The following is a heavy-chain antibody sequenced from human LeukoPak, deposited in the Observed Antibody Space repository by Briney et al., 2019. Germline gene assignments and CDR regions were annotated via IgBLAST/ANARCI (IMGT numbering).Heavy chain of an antibody. Sequence: PSETLSLTCTVYGGSISIYYWSWIRQPPGKGLEWIGYIYYSGSTNYNPSLKSRVTISVDTSKNQFSLKLSSVTAADTAVYYCARHYYDYVWGSYRPGASDIWGQGTMVTVSS. CDR1: GGSISIYY. CDR3: ARHYYDYVWGSYRPGASDI. J-gene: IGHJ3*02. CDR2: IYYSGST. V-gene: IGHV4-59*01. D-gene: IGHD3-16*02.